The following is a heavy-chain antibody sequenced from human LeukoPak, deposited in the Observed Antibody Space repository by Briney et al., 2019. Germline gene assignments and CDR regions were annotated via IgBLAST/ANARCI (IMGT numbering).Heavy chain of an antibody. V-gene: IGHV1-69*05. CDR3: ARVFARGGEISGSYYYY. Sequence: SVKVSCKASGGTFSSYAVSWVRQAPGQGLEWMGGIIPMFNTANYAQKFQGRVTITTEESTSTVYMELSSLGSEDTAMYYCARVFARGGEISGSYYYYWGQGTLATVSS. CDR1: GGTFSSYA. D-gene: IGHD1-26*01. CDR2: IIPMFNTA. J-gene: IGHJ4*02.